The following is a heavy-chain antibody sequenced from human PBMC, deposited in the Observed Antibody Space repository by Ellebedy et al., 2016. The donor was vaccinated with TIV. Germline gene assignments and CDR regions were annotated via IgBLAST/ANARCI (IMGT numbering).Heavy chain of an antibody. CDR2: IGGSGNAI. Sequence: GESLKISCAASGFTFENYAMNWVRQAPGKGLEWVSHIGGSGNAIQYADSVKGRFTVSRDDSKNTLSLQMDSLRVEDTALYYCAKDLVAGNGVYDAFDIWGQGAVVTVSS. D-gene: IGHD6-19*01. J-gene: IGHJ3*02. V-gene: IGHV3-23*01. CDR1: GFTFENYA. CDR3: AKDLVAGNGVYDAFDI.